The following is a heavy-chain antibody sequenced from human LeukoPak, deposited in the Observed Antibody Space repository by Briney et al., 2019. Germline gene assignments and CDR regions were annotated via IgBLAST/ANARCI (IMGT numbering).Heavy chain of an antibody. Sequence: SETLSLTCTVSGGSISSGSYYWSWIRQPPGKGLEWIGYIYYSGSTNYNPSLKSRVTISVDTSKNQFSLKLTSVTAADTAVYYCARETSQKGAHYMDVWGKGTTVTISS. CDR3: ARETSQKGAHYMDV. D-gene: IGHD3-16*01. CDR2: IYYSGST. V-gene: IGHV4-61*01. J-gene: IGHJ6*03. CDR1: GGSISSGSYY.